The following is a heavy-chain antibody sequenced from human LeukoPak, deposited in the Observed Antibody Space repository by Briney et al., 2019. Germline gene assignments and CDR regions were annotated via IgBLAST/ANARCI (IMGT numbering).Heavy chain of an antibody. CDR1: GFTFSSYA. J-gene: IGHJ4*02. CDR3: AKSVGSWDYGYFDY. D-gene: IGHD4/OR15-4a*01. V-gene: IGHV3-23*01. CDR2: ISGSGGST. Sequence: GESLKISCAASGFTFSSYAMSWVRQAPGKGLEWVSAISGSGGSTYYADSVKGRFTISRDNSKNTLYLQMNSLRAEDTAVYYCAKSVGSWDYGYFDYWGQGTLVTVSS.